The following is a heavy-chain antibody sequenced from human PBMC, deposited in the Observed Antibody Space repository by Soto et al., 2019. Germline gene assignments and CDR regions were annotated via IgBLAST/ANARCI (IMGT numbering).Heavy chain of an antibody. J-gene: IGHJ6*02. Sequence: PGESLKISCKGSGYRFTNYWIGWVRQMPGKGLEWMGIIYPGDSDTRYSPSFQGQVTISADKSISTAYLQWSSLKASDTAMYYCARHTVVNYREYYYYGMDVWGQGTTVTVSS. CDR3: ARHTVVNYREYYYYGMDV. V-gene: IGHV5-51*01. CDR2: IYPGDSDT. CDR1: GYRFTNYW. D-gene: IGHD2-15*01.